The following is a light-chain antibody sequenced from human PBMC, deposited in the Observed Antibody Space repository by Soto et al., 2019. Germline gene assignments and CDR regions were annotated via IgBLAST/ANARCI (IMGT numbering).Light chain of an antibody. CDR2: TTN. CDR3: AAWDDSLNGVV. Sequence: QLVLTQPPSASGTPGQRVTISCSGSSSNIGSNTVNWYQELPGTAPKLLIYTTNQRPSGVPDRFSGSKSGTSASLTISGVQSEDEADYYCAAWDDSLNGVVFGGGTKLTVL. V-gene: IGLV1-44*01. CDR1: SSNIGSNT. J-gene: IGLJ2*01.